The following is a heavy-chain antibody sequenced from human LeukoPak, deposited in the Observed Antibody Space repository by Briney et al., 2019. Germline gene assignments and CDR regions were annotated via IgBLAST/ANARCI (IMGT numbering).Heavy chain of an antibody. Sequence: PSETLSLSCAVSGGSFSGYYWSWVRQPPGKGLEWVGEINRSGSSNYNPSLKSRVTISVDTSKNQFSLKLSSVTAADTAVYYCARFPLGYCSGGSCYYYYGMDVWGQGTTVTVSS. D-gene: IGHD2-15*01. CDR3: ARFPLGYCSGGSCYYYYGMDV. J-gene: IGHJ6*02. CDR2: INRSGSS. V-gene: IGHV4-34*01. CDR1: GGSFSGYY.